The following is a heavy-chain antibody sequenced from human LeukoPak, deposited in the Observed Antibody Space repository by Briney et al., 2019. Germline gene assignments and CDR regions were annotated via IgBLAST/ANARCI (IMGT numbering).Heavy chain of an antibody. J-gene: IGHJ3*02. D-gene: IGHD6-13*01. Sequence: GGSLRLSCAASGFTFSSYGMHWVRQAPGKGLGWVAVISYDGSNKYYADSVKGRFTISRDNSKNTLYLQMNSLRAEDTAEYYCAKEYSSRAFDIWGQGTMVTVSS. CDR1: GFTFSSYG. V-gene: IGHV3-30*18. CDR2: ISYDGSNK. CDR3: AKEYSSRAFDI.